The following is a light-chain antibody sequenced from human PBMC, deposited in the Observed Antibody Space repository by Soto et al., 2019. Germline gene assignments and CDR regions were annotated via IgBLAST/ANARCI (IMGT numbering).Light chain of an antibody. CDR2: EDN. CDR1: SGSIGSSY. V-gene: IGLV6-57*01. J-gene: IGLJ3*02. Sequence: NFMLTQPHSVSESPGKTVTISCTRSSGSIGSSYVQWYQQRPGSSPTTVIFEDNQRPTGVPVRFSGSIDSSSNSASLVISGLWTEDQPAYYCQSYDTGKPLVFGGGTKVTVL. CDR3: QSYDTGKPLV.